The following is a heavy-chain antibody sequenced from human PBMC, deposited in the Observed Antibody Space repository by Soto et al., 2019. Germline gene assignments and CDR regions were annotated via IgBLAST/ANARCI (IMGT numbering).Heavy chain of an antibody. Sequence: ASVKVSCKASGYTFTSYGISWVRQAPGQGLEWMGWISAYNGNTNYAQKLQGRVTMTTDTSTSTAYMELRSLRSDDTAVYYCASADYGGSHFYYYGMDVWGQGTTVTVSS. J-gene: IGHJ6*02. D-gene: IGHD4-17*01. V-gene: IGHV1-18*04. CDR2: ISAYNGNT. CDR3: ASADYGGSHFYYYGMDV. CDR1: GYTFTSYG.